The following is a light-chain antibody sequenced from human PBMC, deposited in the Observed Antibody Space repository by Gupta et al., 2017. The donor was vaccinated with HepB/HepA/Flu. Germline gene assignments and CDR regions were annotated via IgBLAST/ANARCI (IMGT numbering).Light chain of an antibody. V-gene: IGKV1-39*01. CDR2: SAS. Sequence: DIQMTQSPSSLSPSVVDRVTITCRASLSISNYLNWFQQIPGKAPKLLIYSASSLQSGVPSRFSGSGSGTDFTLTINSLQPEDFATYYCQQSYNTPWTFGQGTKVEIK. J-gene: IGKJ1*01. CDR1: LSISNY. CDR3: QQSYNTPWT.